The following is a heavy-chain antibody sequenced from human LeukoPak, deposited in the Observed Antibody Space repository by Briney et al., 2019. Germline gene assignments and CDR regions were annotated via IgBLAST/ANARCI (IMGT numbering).Heavy chain of an antibody. CDR1: GFTFSSYW. V-gene: IGHV3-7*01. CDR3: SRAEDY. J-gene: IGHJ4*02. Sequence: GGSLRLSCVASGFTFSSYWMSWVRQAPGKGLEWVANITEDGSDKHYVDSVKGRFTISRDNAKKSLYLQMNSLRAEDTAVYYCSRAEDYWGQGILVIVSS. CDR2: ITEDGSDK.